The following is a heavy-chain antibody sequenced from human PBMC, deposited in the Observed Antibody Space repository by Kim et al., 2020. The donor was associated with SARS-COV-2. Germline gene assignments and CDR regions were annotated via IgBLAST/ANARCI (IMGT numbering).Heavy chain of an antibody. CDR2: INPSGGST. V-gene: IGHV1-46*01. Sequence: ASVKVSCKASGYTFTSYYMHWVRQAPGQGLEWMGIINPSGGSTSYAQKFQGRVTMTRDTSTSTVYMELSSLRSEDTAVYYCARDQRWLQSRKANGAYYFDYWGQGTLVTVSS. J-gene: IGHJ4*02. D-gene: IGHD5-12*01. CDR1: GYTFTSYY. CDR3: ARDQRWLQSRKANGAYYFDY.